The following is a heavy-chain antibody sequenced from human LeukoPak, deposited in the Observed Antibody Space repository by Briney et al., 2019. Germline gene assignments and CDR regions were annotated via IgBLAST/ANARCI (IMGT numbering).Heavy chain of an antibody. D-gene: IGHD3-22*01. CDR2: INGDGSTT. CDR3: ATGNYYDSRGYYTFGH. Sequence: GGSLRLSCAASGFTFSRHWMHWVRQAPGKGLVWVSRINGDGSTTSYADSVKGGFTISRDNAKNTLYLQMNSLRAEDTAVYYCATGNYYDSRGYYTFGHWGQGTLVTVSS. J-gene: IGHJ1*01. CDR1: GFTFSRHW. V-gene: IGHV3-74*01.